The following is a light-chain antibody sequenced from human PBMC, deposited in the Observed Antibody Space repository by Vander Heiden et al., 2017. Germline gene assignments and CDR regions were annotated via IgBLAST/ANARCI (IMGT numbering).Light chain of an antibody. CDR3: HQSHTLPCT. V-gene: IGKV6-21*01. CDR2: YAS. CDR1: QSIDTT. J-gene: IGKJ3*01. Sequence: IVLTQSPDFQSVTPKEKVTITCRASQSIDTTLHWYQQKPDQSPKLLIKYASQSFSGVPSRFSGSGSGTDCTLTINGLESEDAATYYCHQSHTLPCTFGPGTKVDIK.